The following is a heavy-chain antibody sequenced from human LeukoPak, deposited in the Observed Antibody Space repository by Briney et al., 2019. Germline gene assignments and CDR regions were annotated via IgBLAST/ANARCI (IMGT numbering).Heavy chain of an antibody. CDR1: GFTFSSYS. CDR3: ARSLMAGSSTSCYDY. V-gene: IGHV3-21*01. CDR2: ISSSSSYI. J-gene: IGHJ4*02. D-gene: IGHD2-2*01. Sequence: GGSLRLSCAASGFTFSSYSMNWARQAPGKGLEWVSSISSSSSYIYYADSVKGRFTISRDNAKNSLYLQMNSLRAEDTAVYYCARSLMAGSSTSCYDYWGQGTLVTVSS.